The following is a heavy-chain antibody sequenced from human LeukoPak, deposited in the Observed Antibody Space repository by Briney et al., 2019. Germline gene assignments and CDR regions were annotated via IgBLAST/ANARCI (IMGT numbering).Heavy chain of an antibody. D-gene: IGHD4-17*01. CDR3: ARHPPDLLTTMTEFDY. Sequence: SETLSFTCTGSGGSISNYYWSWIRQPPGKGLEWIGHIYNSGSTNYNPSLKSRVTISEDTSKNQFSLKLSSVTAADTAVYYCARHPPDLLTTMTEFDYWGQGTLVTVSS. CDR1: GGSISNYY. V-gene: IGHV4-59*08. CDR2: IYNSGST. J-gene: IGHJ4*02.